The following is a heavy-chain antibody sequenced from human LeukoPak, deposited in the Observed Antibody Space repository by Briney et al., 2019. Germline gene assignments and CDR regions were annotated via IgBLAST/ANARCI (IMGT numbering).Heavy chain of an antibody. J-gene: IGHJ4*02. V-gene: IGHV3-21*01. CDR2: ITSSGTYI. CDR3: ARDLNWETY. CDR1: GFTFSSYN. Sequence: GGSLRLSCATSGFTFSSYNMNWVRQAPGKGLEWVSSITSSGTYIYYADSVKGRFTISRDNAKNSLYLQMNSLRAEDTAVYYCARDLNWETYWGQGTLVSVSS. D-gene: IGHD7-27*01.